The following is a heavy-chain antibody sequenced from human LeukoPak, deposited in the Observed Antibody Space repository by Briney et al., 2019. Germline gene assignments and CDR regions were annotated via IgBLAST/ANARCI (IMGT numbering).Heavy chain of an antibody. J-gene: IGHJ6*02. CDR2: IIPIFWTA. D-gene: IGHD3-3*01. CDR3: ARDTIQPIFGVVTLYYGMDV. CDR1: GGTFSNYA. V-gene: IGHV1-69*01. Sequence: ASVKVSCQASGGTFSNYAISGVRQAPGQGLEWMGWIIPIFWTANYPQKLQGRGTLTADQSTSTAYMELSSLRSEGTGGYFFARDTIQPIFGVVTLYYGMDVWGQGTTVTVSS.